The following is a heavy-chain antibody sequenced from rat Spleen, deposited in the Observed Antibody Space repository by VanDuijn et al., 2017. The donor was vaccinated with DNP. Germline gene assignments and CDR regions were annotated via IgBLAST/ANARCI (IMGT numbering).Heavy chain of an antibody. CDR1: GFTFSDYY. J-gene: IGHJ2*01. CDR3: TTHNSGYFDY. D-gene: IGHD4-3*01. CDR2: ISYEGSRI. V-gene: IGHV5-20*01. Sequence: EVQLVESGGGLVQPGRSLKLSCAASGFTFSDYYMAWVRQAPKKGLEWVASISYEGSRIYYRDSVKGRFTISRDNTKTTLYLQMDSLRSEDTATYYCTTHNSGYFDYWGQGVMVTVSS.